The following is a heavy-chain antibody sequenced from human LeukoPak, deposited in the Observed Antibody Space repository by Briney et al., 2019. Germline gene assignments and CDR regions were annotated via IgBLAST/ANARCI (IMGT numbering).Heavy chain of an antibody. CDR2: ISSSGSTI. CDR1: GFTFSSYE. V-gene: IGHV3-48*03. J-gene: IGHJ4*02. CDR3: ARARAGYYYDSSGYLDY. Sequence: GGSLRLSCAASGFTFSSYEMNWVRQAPGKGLEWVSYISSSGSTIYYADSVKGRFTISRDNAKNSLYLQMNSLRAEDTAVYYCARARAGYYYDSSGYLDYWGQGTLVTVSS. D-gene: IGHD3-22*01.